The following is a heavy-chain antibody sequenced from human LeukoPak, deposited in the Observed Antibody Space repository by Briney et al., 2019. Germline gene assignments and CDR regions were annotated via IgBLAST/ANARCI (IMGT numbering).Heavy chain of an antibody. CDR2: IYYSGST. D-gene: IGHD6-19*01. J-gene: IGHJ4*02. CDR3: TGATTVAGSYFDY. CDR1: GGSISSYY. Sequence: SETLSFTCTVSGGSISSYYWSWIRQPPGKGLEWIGYIYYSGSTNYNPSLKSRVTISVDTSKNQFSLKLSSVTAADTAVYYCTGATTVAGSYFDYWGQGTLVTVSS. V-gene: IGHV4-59*01.